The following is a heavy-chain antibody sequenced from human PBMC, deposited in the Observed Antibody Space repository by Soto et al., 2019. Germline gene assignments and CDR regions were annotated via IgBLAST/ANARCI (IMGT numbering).Heavy chain of an antibody. V-gene: IGHV3-48*01. CDR1: GFTLSIYS. J-gene: IGHJ4*02. CDR2: ITSFSNTI. D-gene: IGHD2-8*02. CDR3: ARDWYWTFDC. Sequence: EEQLVESGGGLVQSGESLRLSCAASGFTLSIYSMNWVRQAPGKGLEWVAHITSFSNTIYYADSVKGRFTISRDNAKNSLYLEMSSLRAEDTAVYYCARDWYWTFDCWGQGTLVTVSS.